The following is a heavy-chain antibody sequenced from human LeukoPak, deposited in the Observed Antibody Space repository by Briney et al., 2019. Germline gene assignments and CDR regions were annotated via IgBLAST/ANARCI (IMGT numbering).Heavy chain of an antibody. Sequence: GGFLRLSCAASGFTFDDYGMSWVRQAPGKGLEWVSGINWNGGSTGYADSAKGRFTISRDNAKNSLYLQMNSLRAEDTALYYCARGWDIVLMVYAISPSFDYWGQGTLVTVSS. CDR2: INWNGGST. CDR3: ARGWDIVLMVYAISPSFDY. J-gene: IGHJ4*02. CDR1: GFTFDDYG. D-gene: IGHD2-8*01. V-gene: IGHV3-20*04.